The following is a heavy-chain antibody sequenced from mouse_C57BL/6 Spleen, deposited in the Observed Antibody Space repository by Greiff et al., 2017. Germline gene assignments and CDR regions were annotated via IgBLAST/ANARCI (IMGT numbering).Heavy chain of an antibody. V-gene: IGHV1-69*01. J-gene: IGHJ2*01. Sequence: QVQLQQPGAELVMPGASVKLSCKASGYTFTSYWMHWVKQRPGQGLEWIGEIDPSDSYTNYNQKFKGESTLTVDKSSSTAYMQLSSLTSEDSAVYYCASHGSSLYFDYWGQGTTLTVSS. D-gene: IGHD1-1*01. CDR1: GYTFTSYW. CDR2: IDPSDSYT. CDR3: ASHGSSLYFDY.